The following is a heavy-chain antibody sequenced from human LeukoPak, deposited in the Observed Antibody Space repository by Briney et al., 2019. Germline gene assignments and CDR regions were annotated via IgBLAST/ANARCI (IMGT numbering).Heavy chain of an antibody. Sequence: RGSLRLSCAASGFMFSNYAMSWVCQSPGKGLEWVSGLSAGGAGSYYAASVKDRFTISRDNLKNTLYLQMNSLTTGDTAVYYCAKELEGVAGTRYFDFWGQGTLVSVSS. CDR3: AKELEGVAGTRYFDF. V-gene: IGHV3-23*01. CDR2: LSAGGAGS. J-gene: IGHJ4*01. D-gene: IGHD6-19*01. CDR1: GFMFSNYA.